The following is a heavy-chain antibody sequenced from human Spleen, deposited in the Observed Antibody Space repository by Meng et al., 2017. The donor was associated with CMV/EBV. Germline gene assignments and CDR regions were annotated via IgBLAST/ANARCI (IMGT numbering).Heavy chain of an antibody. D-gene: IGHD2-2*01. CDR3: AGEVVPAASWFDP. CDR2: IIPTLGIA. J-gene: IGHJ5*02. V-gene: IGHV1-69*10. CDR1: GGTFSSYG. Sequence: SVKVSCKASGGTFSSYGVSWVRQAPGQGLEWMGGIIPTLGIANYAQKFQGRVTITTDESTSTAYMELSSLRSEDTAVYYCAGEVVPAASWFDPWGQGTLVTVSS.